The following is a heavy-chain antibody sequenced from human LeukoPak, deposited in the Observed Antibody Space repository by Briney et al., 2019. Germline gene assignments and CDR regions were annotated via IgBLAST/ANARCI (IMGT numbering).Heavy chain of an antibody. CDR2: INHSGST. J-gene: IGHJ5*02. CDR1: GGSISSDSYY. D-gene: IGHD3-10*01. Sequence: SQTLSLTCTVSGGSISSDSYYWSWIRQPPGKGLEWIGEINHSGSTNYNPSLKSRVTISVDTSKNQFSLKLSSVTAADTAVYYCARPLARGQTKGWFDPWGQGTLVTVSS. CDR3: ARPLARGQTKGWFDP. V-gene: IGHV4-39*07.